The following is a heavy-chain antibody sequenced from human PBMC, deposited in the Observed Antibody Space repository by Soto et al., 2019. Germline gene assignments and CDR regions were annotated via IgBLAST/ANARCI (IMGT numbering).Heavy chain of an antibody. V-gene: IGHV4-30-2*01. Sequence: TLSLTCAVSGGSISSCGYSWSWIRQPPGKGLECIGYIYHSGSTYYNPSLKSRVAISVDTSKNQFSLRLTSVTAADTAVYYCERLAGYCSINGCHGDYAMDVWGQGTTVTVSS. CDR1: GGSISSCGYS. CDR3: ERLAGYCSINGCHGDYAMDV. J-gene: IGHJ6*02. D-gene: IGHD2-2*01. CDR2: IYHSGST.